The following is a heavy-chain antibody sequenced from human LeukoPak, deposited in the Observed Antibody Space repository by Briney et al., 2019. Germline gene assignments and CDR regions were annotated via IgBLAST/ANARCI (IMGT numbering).Heavy chain of an antibody. V-gene: IGHV3-30*03. CDR3: ARDRYYYDSSGYYPDAFDI. D-gene: IGHD3-22*01. CDR1: GFTFSSYG. CDR2: ISYDGSNK. J-gene: IGHJ3*02. Sequence: PGGSLRLSCAASGFTFSSYGMHWVRQAPGKGLEWVAVISYDGSNKYYADSVKGRFTISRDNSKNTLYLQMNSLRAEDTAVYYCARDRYYYDSSGYYPDAFDIWGQGTVVTVSS.